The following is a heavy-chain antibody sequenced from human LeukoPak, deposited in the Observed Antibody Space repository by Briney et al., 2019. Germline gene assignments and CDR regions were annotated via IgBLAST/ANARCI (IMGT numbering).Heavy chain of an antibody. J-gene: IGHJ4*02. V-gene: IGHV3-23*01. Sequence: GRTLALSCAASGFTFTSNAMSWVRQAPGQGLEWVSAISGSGGSTYYADYAKGRFTISRDNSKNTLYLQMNSLRAEDTAVYYCXKDDYYDSSGYYXRYYFDYWGQGTLVTVSS. CDR2: ISGSGGST. CDR3: XKDDYYDSSGYYXRYYFDY. CDR1: GFTFTSNA. D-gene: IGHD3-22*01.